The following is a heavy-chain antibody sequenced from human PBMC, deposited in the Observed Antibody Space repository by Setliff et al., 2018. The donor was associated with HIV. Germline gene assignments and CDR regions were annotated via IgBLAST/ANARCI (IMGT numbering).Heavy chain of an antibody. D-gene: IGHD4-17*01. CDR1: GYTFTGHY. Sequence: GASVKVSCKASGYTFTGHYMHWVRQAPGQGLEWMGRINPNSGGTNYAQKFQGRVTMTTDTSTSTVYMELRSLRSDDTAVYYCAKDPSVTVTTIWGQGTMVTVSS. J-gene: IGHJ3*02. CDR3: AKDPSVTVTTI. V-gene: IGHV1-2*06. CDR2: INPNSGGT.